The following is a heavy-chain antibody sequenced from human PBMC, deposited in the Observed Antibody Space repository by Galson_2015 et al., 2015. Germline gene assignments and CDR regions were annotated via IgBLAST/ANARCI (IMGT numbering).Heavy chain of an antibody. Sequence: CAISGDSVSSHSAAWNWIRQSPSRGLEGLGRTYYRSKWYNDYAVSVKSRITINPDTSKNQFSLQLNSVTPEDTAVYYCARDITIFGVVTIEVYYYYGMDVWGQGTTVTVSS. D-gene: IGHD3-3*01. CDR3: ARDITIFGVVTIEVYYYYGMDV. J-gene: IGHJ6*02. V-gene: IGHV6-1*01. CDR1: GDSVSSHSAA. CDR2: TYYRSKWYN.